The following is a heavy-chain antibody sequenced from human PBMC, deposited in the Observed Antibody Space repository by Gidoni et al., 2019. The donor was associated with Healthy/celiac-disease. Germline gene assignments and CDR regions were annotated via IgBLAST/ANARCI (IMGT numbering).Heavy chain of an antibody. CDR1: GFTFRSYG. Sequence: QVQLVQSGGGVVQPWRSLRLSCASSGFTFRSYGMHWVRQAPGKGLEWVAVISDDGSNKYYADSVKGRFTISRDNSKNTLYLQMNSLRAEDTAVYYCAKGGYWRPYYFDYWGQGTLVTVSS. CDR2: ISDDGSNK. V-gene: IGHV3-30*18. J-gene: IGHJ4*02. CDR3: AKGGYWRPYYFDY. D-gene: IGHD3-22*01.